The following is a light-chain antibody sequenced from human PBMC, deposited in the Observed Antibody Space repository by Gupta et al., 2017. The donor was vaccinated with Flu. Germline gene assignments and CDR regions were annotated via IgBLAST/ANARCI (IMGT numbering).Light chain of an antibody. CDR3: QTWGSGPRVV. CDR1: SGHSSYA. Sequence: QIVLTQSPSASASLGASVKFTCTLSSGHSSYAIAWHQQQPQKGPRYLMKVNSDGSHFKGDGIPDRFSGSSSGAERYLTISSLQSDDEADYYCQTWGSGPRVVFGGGTRLTVL. CDR2: VNSDGSH. J-gene: IGLJ2*01. V-gene: IGLV4-69*01.